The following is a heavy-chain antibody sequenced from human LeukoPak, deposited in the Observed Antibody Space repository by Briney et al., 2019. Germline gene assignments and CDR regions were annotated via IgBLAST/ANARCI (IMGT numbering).Heavy chain of an antibody. CDR3: ARDHSPSIVVVSSSAY. CDR2: ISAYNGNT. CDR1: GYTFTSYG. D-gene: IGHD3-22*01. J-gene: IGHJ4*02. Sequence: GASVKVSCKASGYTFTSYGISWVRQAPGQGLEWMGWISAYNGNTNYAQKLQGRVTMTTDTSTSTAYMELRSLRSDDTAVYYCARDHSPSIVVVSSSAYWGQGTLVTVSS. V-gene: IGHV1-18*01.